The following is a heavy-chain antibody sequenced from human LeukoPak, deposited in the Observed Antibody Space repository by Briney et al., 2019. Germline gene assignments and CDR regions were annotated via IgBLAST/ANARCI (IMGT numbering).Heavy chain of an antibody. CDR2: ISSSSSTI. D-gene: IGHD5-12*01. CDR3: VVATRWAYYFDY. J-gene: IGHJ4*02. Sequence: GGSLRLSCAASGYTFNKYSMNWVRQAPGKGLEWVSYISSSSSTIYYADSVKGRFTISRDNAKNSLYLQMNSLRAEDTAVYYCVVATRWAYYFDYWGQGILVTVSS. V-gene: IGHV3-48*04. CDR1: GYTFNKYS.